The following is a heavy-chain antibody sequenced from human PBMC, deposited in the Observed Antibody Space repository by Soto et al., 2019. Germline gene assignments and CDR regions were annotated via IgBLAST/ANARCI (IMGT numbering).Heavy chain of an antibody. CDR1: GGSFSGYY. D-gene: IGHD5-18*01. CDR3: ARGRYSDGFDS. V-gene: IGHV4-34*01. CDR2: VNYSGGT. Sequence: QVQLQQRGAGLLKPSETLSLTCVVPGGSFSGYYWSWIRQSPGQGPEWIGEVNYSGGTNYNPSLEGRVIISQDTSKSQFSLRLNSMTAADAAVYVCARGRYSDGFDSWGQGNLVTVSS. J-gene: IGHJ5*01.